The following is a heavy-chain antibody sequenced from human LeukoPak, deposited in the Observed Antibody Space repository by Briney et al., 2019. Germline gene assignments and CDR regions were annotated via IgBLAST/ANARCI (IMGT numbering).Heavy chain of an antibody. V-gene: IGHV3-23*01. D-gene: IGHD2-15*01. CDR3: AKSSWYSPYYFDY. CDR2: ISGSGGST. Sequence: PGGALRLSCAASGFTFSSYAMSWVRQAPGKGLEWVSAISGSGGSTYYADSVKGRFTISRDNSKNTLYLQMNSLRAEDTAVYYCAKSSWYSPYYFDYWGQGTLVTVSS. J-gene: IGHJ4*02. CDR1: GFTFSSYA.